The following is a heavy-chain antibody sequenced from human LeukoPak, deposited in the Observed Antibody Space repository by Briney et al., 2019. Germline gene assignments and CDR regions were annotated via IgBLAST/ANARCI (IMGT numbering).Heavy chain of an antibody. J-gene: IGHJ4*02. CDR1: GFTLSSYA. CDR2: ISDSGGSR. CDR3: AKEVYYYDSSGYYWRYFDY. D-gene: IGHD3-22*01. V-gene: IGHV3-23*01. Sequence: GGSLRLSCVASGFTLSSYAMSWVRQAPGKGLEWVSSISDSGGSRYYADSVKGRFTISRDNSKNTLYLQMNSLRAEDTAVYYCAKEVYYYDSSGYYWRYFDYWGQGTLVTVSS.